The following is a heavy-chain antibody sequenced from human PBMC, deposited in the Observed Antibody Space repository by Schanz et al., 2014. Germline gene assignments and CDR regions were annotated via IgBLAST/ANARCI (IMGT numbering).Heavy chain of an antibody. Sequence: QVQMVQSGAEVKKPGASVKVSCKASGYPFSNYGISWLRQAPGQGFEWMAWMSYNGNTKYAQSLQGRVTVTRDTSTSTSYMELRSLTSDGTAVYYCARDGEAAAGCGYRGQGTLVAVSA. CDR1: GYPFSNYG. V-gene: IGHV1-18*01. D-gene: IGHD6-13*01. CDR3: ARDGEAAAGCGY. J-gene: IGHJ4*02. CDR2: MSYNGNT.